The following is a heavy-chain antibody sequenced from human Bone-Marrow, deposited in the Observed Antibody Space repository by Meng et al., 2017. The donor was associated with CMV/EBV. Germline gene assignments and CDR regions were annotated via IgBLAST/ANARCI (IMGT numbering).Heavy chain of an antibody. D-gene: IGHD2-2*01. J-gene: IGHJ6*01. CDR3: ARGRDIVVVPAAHYYGMDV. CDR1: GGSFSGYY. CDR2: INHSGST. V-gene: IGHV4-34*01. Sequence: GSLRLSCAVYGGSFSGYYWSWIRQPPGKGLEWIGEINHSGSTNYNPSLKSRVTISVDTSKNQFSLKLSSVTAADTAVYYCARGRDIVVVPAAHYYGMDVWGQGTTVTCSS.